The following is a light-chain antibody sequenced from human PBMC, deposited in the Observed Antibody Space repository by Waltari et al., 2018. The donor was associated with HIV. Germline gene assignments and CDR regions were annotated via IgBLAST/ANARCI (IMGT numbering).Light chain of an antibody. CDR2: AAS. Sequence: DIQMTQSPSSLSTSVGDRVIITCRASQIISGYLNWYQVQPGKAPKLLIYAASNLQSGIPSRFSGSGSGTDFTLTISSLQPEDFATYYCQQSFSLPFSFGPGTKLEIK. CDR1: QIISGY. J-gene: IGKJ2*03. V-gene: IGKV1-39*01. CDR3: QQSFSLPFS.